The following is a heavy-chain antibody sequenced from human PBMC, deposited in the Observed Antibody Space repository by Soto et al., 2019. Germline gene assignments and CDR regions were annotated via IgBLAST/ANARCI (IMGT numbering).Heavy chain of an antibody. CDR2: IRSSGSYV. Sequence: PAGSLRLSCVTSGLTLSRNTMNWVRQAPGEGLEWVASIRSSGSYVYYADSVKGRFSVSRDNAKNSLSLQLDSLRPDDTAIYFCVKDEGIEAMDVWGQGTTVTVSS. V-gene: IGHV3-21*01. J-gene: IGHJ6*02. D-gene: IGHD3-3*02. CDR1: GLTLSRNT. CDR3: VKDEGIEAMDV.